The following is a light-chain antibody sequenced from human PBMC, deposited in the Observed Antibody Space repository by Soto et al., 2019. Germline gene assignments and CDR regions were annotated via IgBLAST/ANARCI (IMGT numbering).Light chain of an antibody. CDR3: QQYKPDSQS. J-gene: IGKJ2*03. Sequence: DIQMTQSPSTLSASVGDRVTITCRASQSIGTWLAWYQQKPGKAPSLLIYQASSLHSGVPSRFSGNGSGTEFTLTINRLQPDDFATYYCQQYKPDSQSFGQGTKLEIK. CDR1: QSIGTW. CDR2: QAS. V-gene: IGKV1-5*03.